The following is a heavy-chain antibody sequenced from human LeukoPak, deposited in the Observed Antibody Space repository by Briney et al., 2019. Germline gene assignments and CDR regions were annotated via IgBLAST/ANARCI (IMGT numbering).Heavy chain of an antibody. D-gene: IGHD3-22*01. Sequence: GGSLRLSCAASGFTFSSYSMNWVRQAPGKGLEWVSYISSSSSTIYYADSVKGRFTISRDNAKNSLYLQMNSLRAEDTAVYYCASSKGSYYYDSSGYYYFDYWGQGTLVTVSS. V-gene: IGHV3-48*01. CDR2: ISSSSSTI. J-gene: IGHJ4*02. CDR1: GFTFSSYS. CDR3: ASSKGSYYYDSSGYYYFDY.